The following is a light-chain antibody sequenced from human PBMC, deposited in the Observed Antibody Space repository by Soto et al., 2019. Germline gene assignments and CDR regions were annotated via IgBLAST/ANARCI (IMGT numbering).Light chain of an antibody. CDR3: VSFAGGTYV. J-gene: IGLJ1*01. CDR2: EVN. V-gene: IGLV2-8*01. CDR1: SSDVGGYKY. Sequence: QSVLTQPASVSGSPGQSITIACTGTSSDVGGYKYVSWYQQHPGKAPKLMIYEVNRRPPGVPDRFFGSKSGNTASLTVSGLQAEDEADYYCVSFAGGTYVFGTGTKVTVL.